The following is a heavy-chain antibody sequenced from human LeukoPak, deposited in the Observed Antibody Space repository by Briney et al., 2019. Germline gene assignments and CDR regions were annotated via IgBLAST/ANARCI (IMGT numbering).Heavy chain of an antibody. CDR3: AREGAGSWFDP. D-gene: IGHD1-26*01. CDR2: RSYDGSNK. CDR1: GCTFSSCA. J-gene: IGHJ5*02. V-gene: IGHV3-30-3*01. Sequence: GGALRLSCAASGCTFSSCAMHWVRQAPGRGVEGVAGRSYDGSNKYYADSVNGRFTISRDNSKNPLYLQMNSLRAEDKAVYYCAREGAGSWFDPWGQGTLVTVSS.